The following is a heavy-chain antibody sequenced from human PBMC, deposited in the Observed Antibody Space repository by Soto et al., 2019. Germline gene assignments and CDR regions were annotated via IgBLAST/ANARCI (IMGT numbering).Heavy chain of an antibody. D-gene: IGHD3-3*01. CDR1: GFTFSSYA. Sequence: EVQLLESGGGLVQPGGSLRLSCAASGFTFSSYAMSWVRQAPGKGLEWVSAISGSGGSTYYADSVKGRFTISRDNSQNTLYLQMNSLRAEDTAVYYCAKPLPGETIFGVVIMGWFDPWGQGTLVTVSS. CDR2: ISGSGGST. V-gene: IGHV3-23*01. J-gene: IGHJ5*02. CDR3: AKPLPGETIFGVVIMGWFDP.